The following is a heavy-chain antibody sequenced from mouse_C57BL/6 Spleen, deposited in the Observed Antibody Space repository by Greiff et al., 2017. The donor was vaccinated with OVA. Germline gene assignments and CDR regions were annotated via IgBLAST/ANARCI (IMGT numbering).Heavy chain of an antibody. CDR2: IYPGDGDT. CDR1: GYAFSSYW. V-gene: IGHV1-80*01. J-gene: IGHJ2*01. Sequence: QVQLQQSGAELVKPGASVKISCKASGYAFSSYWMNWVKQRPGKGLEWIGQIYPGDGDTNYNGKFKGKATLTADKSSSTAYMQLSSLTSEDSAVYFCAGGGALYDLDYWGQGTTLTVSS. CDR3: AGGGALYDLDY. D-gene: IGHD1-1*01.